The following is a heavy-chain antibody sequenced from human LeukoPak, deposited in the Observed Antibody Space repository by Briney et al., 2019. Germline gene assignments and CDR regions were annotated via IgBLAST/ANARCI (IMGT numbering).Heavy chain of an antibody. V-gene: IGHV4-34*01. CDR2: INHSGST. J-gene: IGHJ5*02. D-gene: IGHD2-15*01. CDR1: GGSFSGYY. Sequence: SEILSLTCAVYGGSFSGYYWSWIRQPPGKGLEWIGEINHSGSTNYNPSLKSRVTISVDTSKNQFSLKLSSVTAADTAVYYCARGRVNCSGGSCYPGPGFDPWGQGTLVTVSS. CDR3: ARGRVNCSGGSCYPGPGFDP.